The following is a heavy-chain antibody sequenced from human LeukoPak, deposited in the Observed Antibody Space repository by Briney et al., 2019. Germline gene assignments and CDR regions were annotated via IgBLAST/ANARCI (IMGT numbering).Heavy chain of an antibody. D-gene: IGHD1-26*01. CDR1: GFTFSGYS. V-gene: IGHV3-21*01. J-gene: IGHJ6*03. Sequence: PGGSLRLSCAASGFTFSGYSMNWVRQAPGKGLEWVSSISSSSSYIYYADSVKGRFTISRDNAKNSLYLQMNSLRAEDTAVYYCARDQLVGVRNYMDVWGKGTTVTVSS. CDR2: ISSSSSYI. CDR3: ARDQLVGVRNYMDV.